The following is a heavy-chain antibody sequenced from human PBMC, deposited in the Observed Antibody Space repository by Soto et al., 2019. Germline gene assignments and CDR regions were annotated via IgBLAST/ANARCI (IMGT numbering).Heavy chain of an antibody. Sequence: GASVKVSCKASGGTFSSYAISWVRQAPGQGLEWMGGIIPIFGTANYAQKFQGRVTITADKSTSTAYMELSSLRSEDTAVYYCARESEYSSSSNWFDPWGQGTLVTVSS. V-gene: IGHV1-69*06. CDR1: GGTFSSYA. CDR3: ARESEYSSSSNWFDP. D-gene: IGHD6-6*01. CDR2: IIPIFGTA. J-gene: IGHJ5*02.